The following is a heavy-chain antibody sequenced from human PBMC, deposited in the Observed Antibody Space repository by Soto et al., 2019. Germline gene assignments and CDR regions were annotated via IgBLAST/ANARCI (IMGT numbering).Heavy chain of an antibody. CDR1: GFNFSHYA. J-gene: IGHJ4*02. CDR3: AKDWATPVAAPFFDS. CDR2: ISLEGSNK. D-gene: IGHD6-19*01. Sequence: QVQLVESGGGVVQPGTSLRLSCAASGFNFSHYAMHWVRQAPGKGLEWLAIISLEGSNKYSAKPVKDRFTISRDNSKSTLYLQMNSLRPEDTAVYYCAKDWATPVAAPFFDSWGQGTPVTVSS. V-gene: IGHV3-30*18.